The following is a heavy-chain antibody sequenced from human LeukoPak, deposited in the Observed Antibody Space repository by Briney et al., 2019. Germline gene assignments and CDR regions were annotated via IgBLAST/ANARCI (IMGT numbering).Heavy chain of an antibody. CDR3: ARNVGGTRGAPFDY. CDR2: ISAYNGNT. V-gene: IGHV1-18*04. Sequence: GASVKVSCKASGYTFTSNGISWVRQAPGQGLEWMGWISAYNGNTNYAQKLQGRVTMTTDTSTSTAYMELRSLRSDDTVVYYCARNVGGTRGAPFDYWGQGTLVTVSS. J-gene: IGHJ4*02. CDR1: GYTFTSNG. D-gene: IGHD1-26*01.